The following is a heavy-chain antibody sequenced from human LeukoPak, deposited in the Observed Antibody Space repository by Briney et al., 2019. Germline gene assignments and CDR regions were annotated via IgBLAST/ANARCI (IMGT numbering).Heavy chain of an antibody. Sequence: SETLSLTCTVSGGSISSGSYYWSWIRQPAGKGLEWIGYIYYSGSTNYNPSLKSRVTISVDTSKNQFSLKLSSVTAADTAVYYCARQYYYDSSGYYRMYYFDYWGQGTLVTVSS. D-gene: IGHD3-22*01. CDR1: GGSISSGSYY. CDR2: IYYSGST. V-gene: IGHV4-61*10. CDR3: ARQYYYDSSGYYRMYYFDY. J-gene: IGHJ4*02.